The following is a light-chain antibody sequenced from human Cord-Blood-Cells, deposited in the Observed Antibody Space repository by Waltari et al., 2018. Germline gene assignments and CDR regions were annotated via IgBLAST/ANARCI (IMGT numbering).Light chain of an antibody. Sequence: DIQMNQSPSSLSVSVGDRVLITCRASQSISSYLNWYQQKQGKAPKLLIYAASSLQSGVPSRFSGSGSGTDFTLTISSLQPEDFATYYCPQSYSWYSFGQGTKLEIK. CDR2: AAS. J-gene: IGKJ2*03. V-gene: IGKV1-39*01. CDR3: PQSYSWYS. CDR1: QSISSY.